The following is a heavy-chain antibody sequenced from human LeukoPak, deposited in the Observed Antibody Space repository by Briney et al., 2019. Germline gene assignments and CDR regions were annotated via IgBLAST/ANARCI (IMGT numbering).Heavy chain of an antibody. D-gene: IGHD6-19*01. Sequence: PGGSLRLSCAASGFTFSSYAMSWVRQAPGKGLEWVSAISGSGGSTYYADPVKGRFTISRDNSKNTLYLQMNSLRAEDTAVYYCQYSSVPTPRDNFDYWGQGTLVTVSS. J-gene: IGHJ4*02. CDR3: QYSSVPTPRDNFDY. CDR2: ISGSGGST. V-gene: IGHV3-23*01. CDR1: GFTFSSYA.